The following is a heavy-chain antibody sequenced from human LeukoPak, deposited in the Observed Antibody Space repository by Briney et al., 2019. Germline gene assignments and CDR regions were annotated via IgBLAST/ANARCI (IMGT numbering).Heavy chain of an antibody. CDR1: GYIFSDYY. J-gene: IGHJ4*02. CDR3: PRDVHDYGGNPVFHH. CDR2: INPSSGDT. D-gene: IGHD4-23*01. Sequence: ASVKVPCKASGYIFSDYYMHWVRQAPGQGLEWMGWINPSSGDTNYAQKFQGRVTMTRDTSISTAYMELNRLRADDTAIHYCPRDVHDYGGNPVFHHWGQGSLVIVSS. V-gene: IGHV1-2*02.